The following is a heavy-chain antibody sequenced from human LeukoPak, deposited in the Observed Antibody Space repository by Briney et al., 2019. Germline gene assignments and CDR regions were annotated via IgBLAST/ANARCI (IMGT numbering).Heavy chain of an antibody. J-gene: IGHJ4*02. CDR2: ISSSSSYI. Sequence: GGSLRLSCAASGFTFSSYSMNWVRQAPGKGLEWVSSISSSSSYIYYADSVKGRITISRDNAKNSLYLQMNSLRVEDTAVYYCARDKDVYFDYWGQGTLATVSS. V-gene: IGHV3-21*01. CDR1: GFTFSSYS. CDR3: ARDKDVYFDY.